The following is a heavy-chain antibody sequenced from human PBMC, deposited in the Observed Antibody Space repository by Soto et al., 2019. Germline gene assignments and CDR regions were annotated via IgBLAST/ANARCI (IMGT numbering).Heavy chain of an antibody. Sequence: QVQLVQSGAKVKKPGSSEKVSCKASGGTFSSYAISWVRQAPGQGLEWMGGIIPIFGTANYAQKFQGRVTITADESTSTAYMELSSLRSEDTAVYYCARDNYYNSSGPVNAFDIWGQGTMVTVSS. CDR1: GGTFSSYA. CDR3: ARDNYYNSSGPVNAFDI. CDR2: IIPIFGTA. D-gene: IGHD3-22*01. J-gene: IGHJ3*02. V-gene: IGHV1-69*01.